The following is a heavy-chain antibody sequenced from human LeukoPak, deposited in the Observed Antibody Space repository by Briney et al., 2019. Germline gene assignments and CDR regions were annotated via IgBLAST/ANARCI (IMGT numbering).Heavy chain of an antibody. CDR1: GYTFTGYY. CDR3: ARVAKHYYYYYMDV. J-gene: IGHJ6*03. V-gene: IGHV1-2*02. CDR2: INPNSGGT. Sequence: ASVKVSCKASGYTFTGYYMHWVRQAPGQGLEWMGWINPNSGGTNYAQKFQGRVTMTRDTSISTAYMELSRLRSNDTAVYYCARVAKHYYYYYMDVWGKGTTVTISS.